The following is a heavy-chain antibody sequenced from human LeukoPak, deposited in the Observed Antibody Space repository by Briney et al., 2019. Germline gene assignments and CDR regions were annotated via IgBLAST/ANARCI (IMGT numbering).Heavy chain of an antibody. D-gene: IGHD1-1*01. J-gene: IGHJ3*02. CDR3: ARAERTVNVFDI. V-gene: IGHV1-46*01. CDR1: GYTFTIYY. Sequence: ASVKVSCKASGYTFTIYYIHWVRQAPGQGLEWMGIINPSGGSTSYAQKFQGRVTMTRDTSTSTVYMELGSLRSEDTAVYYCARAERTVNVFDIWGQGTIVTVSS. CDR2: INPSGGST.